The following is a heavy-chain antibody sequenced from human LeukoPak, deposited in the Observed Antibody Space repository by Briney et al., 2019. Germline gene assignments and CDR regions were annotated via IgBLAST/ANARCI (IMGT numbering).Heavy chain of an antibody. D-gene: IGHD3-10*01. J-gene: IGHJ4*02. CDR2: INHSGST. CDR3: ASRGLNSGSGAFYGY. CDR1: GGSFSGYY. V-gene: IGHV4-34*01. Sequence: SETLSLTCAISGGSFSGYYWSWIRQPPGKGLEWIGEINHSGSTNYNPSLKSRVTVSVDTSKNQFSLKLTSVTAADTAIYYCASRGLNSGSGAFYGYWGQGTLVTVSS.